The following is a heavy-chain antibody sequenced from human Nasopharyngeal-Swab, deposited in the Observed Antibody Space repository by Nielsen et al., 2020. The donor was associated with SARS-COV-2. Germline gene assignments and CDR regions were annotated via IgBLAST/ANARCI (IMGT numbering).Heavy chain of an antibody. CDR2: ISGSGGST. J-gene: IGHJ4*02. V-gene: IGHV3-23*01. Sequence: GESLKISCAASGFTFSSYAMSWVRQAPGKGLEWASAISGSGGSTYYADSVKGRFTISRDNSKNTLYLQMNSLRAEDTAVYYCAKKRVTMVRGVQAPTDYWGQGTLVTVSS. D-gene: IGHD3-10*01. CDR3: AKKRVTMVRGVQAPTDY. CDR1: GFTFSSYA.